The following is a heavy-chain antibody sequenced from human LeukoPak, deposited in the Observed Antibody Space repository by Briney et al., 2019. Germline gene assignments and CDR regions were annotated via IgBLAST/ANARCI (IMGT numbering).Heavy chain of an antibody. Sequence: PGGSLRLSCAASGFTLSTHWMNWVRQAPGRGLEWVANINQDGSEKYYVDSLKGRLTISRDNAKNSLYLQMNSLRAEDTPAYYCARVGKEGISQHMEVWAKGPRSPSP. CDR2: INQDGSEK. J-gene: IGHJ6*03. CDR3: ARVGKEGISQHMEV. V-gene: IGHV3-7*01. CDR1: GFTLSTHW. D-gene: IGHD1-26*01.